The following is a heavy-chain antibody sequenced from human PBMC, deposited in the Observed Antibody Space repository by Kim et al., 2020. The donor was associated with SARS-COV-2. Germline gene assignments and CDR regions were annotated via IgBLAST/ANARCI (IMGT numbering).Heavy chain of an antibody. CDR1: GGSISSGGYY. D-gene: IGHD2-2*01. J-gene: IGHJ4*02. CDR2: IYYSGST. V-gene: IGHV4-31*03. CDR3: ARDFRDINGLRQVPAD. Sequence: SETLSLTCTVSGGSISSGGYYWSWIRQHPGKGLEWIGYIYYSGSTYYNPSLKSRVTISVDTSKNQFSLKLSSVTAADTAVYYCARDFRDINGLRQVPADWGQGTLVTVSS.